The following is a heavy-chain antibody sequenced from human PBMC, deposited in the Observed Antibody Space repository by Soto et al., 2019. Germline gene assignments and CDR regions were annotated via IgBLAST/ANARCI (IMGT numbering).Heavy chain of an antibody. CDR3: ARLIAAAAHFDY. CDR1: GGSISSYY. CDR2: IYYSGST. V-gene: IGHV4-59*08. D-gene: IGHD6-13*01. Sequence: SETLSLTCTVSGGSISSYYWSWIRQPPGKGLEWIGYIYYSGSTNYNPSLKSRVTISVDTSKNQFSLKLSSVTAADTAVYYCARLIAAAAHFDYWGQGTLVTVS. J-gene: IGHJ4*02.